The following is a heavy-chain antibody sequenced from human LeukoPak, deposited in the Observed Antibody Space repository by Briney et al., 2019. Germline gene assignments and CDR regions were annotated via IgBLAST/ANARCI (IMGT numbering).Heavy chain of an antibody. Sequence: GGSLRLSCAASGFTFSSYEMNWVRQAPGKGLEWVSYISSSGSTIYYADSVKGRFTISRDNAKNSLYLQMNSLRAEDTALYYCARADTIFGVITWYYMDVWGKGTTVTVSS. CDR2: ISSSGSTI. V-gene: IGHV3-48*03. J-gene: IGHJ6*03. D-gene: IGHD3-3*01. CDR3: ARADTIFGVITWYYMDV. CDR1: GFTFSSYE.